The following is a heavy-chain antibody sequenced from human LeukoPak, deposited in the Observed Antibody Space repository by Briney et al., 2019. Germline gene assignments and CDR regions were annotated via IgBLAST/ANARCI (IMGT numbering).Heavy chain of an antibody. CDR2: IWYDGSNK. D-gene: IGHD3-16*01. CDR1: GVTFSSYG. V-gene: IGHV3-33*01. J-gene: IGHJ6*02. CDR3: ARGGGLDV. Sequence: GRSLRLSCAASGVTFSSYGMHWVRQAPGKGLEWVAVIWYDGSNKYYADSVKGRFTISRDNSKNTLYLQMSNLRAEDTAVYFCARGGGLDVWGQGATVTVSS.